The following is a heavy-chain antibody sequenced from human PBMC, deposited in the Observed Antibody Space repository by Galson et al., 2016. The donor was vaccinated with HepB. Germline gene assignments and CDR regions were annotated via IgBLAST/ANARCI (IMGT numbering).Heavy chain of an antibody. CDR3: ARDRISLSALVD. CDR1: TSTFTDYA. D-gene: IGHD2-15*01. CDR2: ISAYNGHT. J-gene: IGHJ4*02. Sequence: SVKVSCKASTSTFTDYAFSWVRQAPGQGLEWMGWISAYNGHTDYAQNFQGRVSMTTETSTSTAYMELRSLRSDDTAVYYCARDRISLSALVDWGQGTLVTVSS. V-gene: IGHV1-18*01.